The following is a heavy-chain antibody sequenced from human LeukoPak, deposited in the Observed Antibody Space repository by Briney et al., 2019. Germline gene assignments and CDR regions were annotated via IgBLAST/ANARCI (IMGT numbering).Heavy chain of an antibody. D-gene: IGHD3-10*01. CDR1: GASISSSSYY. J-gene: IGHJ4*02. Sequence: PSETLSLTCTVSGASISSSSYYWGWIRQPPGKGLEWIGSISYSGSTYYNPSLKSRVTISVDTSKNQFSLRLNSVTAADTAVYYCARRVASASGSYSFMAFDYWGQGSLVTVSS. V-gene: IGHV4-39*01. CDR2: ISYSGST. CDR3: ARRVASASGSYSFMAFDY.